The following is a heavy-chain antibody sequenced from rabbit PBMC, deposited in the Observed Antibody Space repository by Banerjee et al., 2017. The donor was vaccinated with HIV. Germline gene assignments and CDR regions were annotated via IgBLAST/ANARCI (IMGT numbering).Heavy chain of an antibody. Sequence: QEQLEESGGDLVKPEGSLTLTCTASGFSFSSRHWLCWVRQAPGKGLEWIGCIYNGDGRTAYASWAKGRFTISKTSSTTVTLQMTSLTAADTATYFCARNKAGDATGTYGMDLWGQGTLVTVS. V-gene: IGHV1S45*01. J-gene: IGHJ6*01. CDR1: GFSFSSRHW. CDR2: IYNGDGRT. D-gene: IGHD7-1*01. CDR3: ARNKAGDATGTYGMDL.